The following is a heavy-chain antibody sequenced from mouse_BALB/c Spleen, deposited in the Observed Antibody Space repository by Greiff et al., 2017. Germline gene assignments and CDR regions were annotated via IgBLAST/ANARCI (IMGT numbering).Heavy chain of an antibody. V-gene: IGHV1-5*01. CDR2: IYPGNSDT. J-gene: IGHJ2*01. CDR3: TRPKIYYGYLYYFDY. CDR1: GYTFTSYW. Sequence: VQLQQSGTVLARPGASVKMSCKASGYTFTSYWMHWVKQRPGQGLEWIGAIYPGNSDTSYNQKFKGKAKLTAVTSTSTAYMELSSLTNEDSAVYYCTRPKIYYGYLYYFDYWGQGTTLTVSS. D-gene: IGHD2-2*01.